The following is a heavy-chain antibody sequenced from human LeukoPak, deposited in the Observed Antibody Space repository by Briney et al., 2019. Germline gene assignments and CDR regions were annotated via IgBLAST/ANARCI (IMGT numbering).Heavy chain of an antibody. D-gene: IGHD5-18*01. V-gene: IGHV4-34*01. CDR3: AREDTAMVTY. Sequence: SETLSLTCAVYGGSFSGYYWSWIRQPPGKGLEWIGENNHSGSTNYNPSLKSRVTISVDTSKNQFSLKLSSVTAADTAVYYCAREDTAMVTYWGQGTLVTVSS. CDR1: GGSFSGYY. J-gene: IGHJ4*02. CDR2: NNHSGST.